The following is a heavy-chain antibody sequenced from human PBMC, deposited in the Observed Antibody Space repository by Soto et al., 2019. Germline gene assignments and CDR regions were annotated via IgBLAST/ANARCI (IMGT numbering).Heavy chain of an antibody. CDR3: ARVSNTIFGVVIAYAFDI. D-gene: IGHD3-3*01. V-gene: IGHV3-11*01. J-gene: IGHJ3*02. CDR1: GFTFSDYY. CDR2: ISSSGSTI. Sequence: GGSLRLSCAASGFTFSDYYMSWIRQAPGKGLEWVSYISSSGSTIYYADSVKGRFTISRDNAKNSLYLQMNSLRAEDTAVYYCARVSNTIFGVVIAYAFDIWGQGTMVTVSS.